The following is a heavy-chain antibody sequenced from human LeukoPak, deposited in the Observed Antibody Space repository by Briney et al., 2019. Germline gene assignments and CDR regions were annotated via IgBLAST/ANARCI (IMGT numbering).Heavy chain of an antibody. D-gene: IGHD4-17*01. V-gene: IGHV4-59*11. J-gene: IGHJ3*02. CDR3: ARDLITVTKGFDI. CDR2: ISYIGST. CDR1: GGSISSHY. Sequence: SETLSLTCTVSGGSISSHYWSWIRQPPGKGLEWIGYISYIGSTNYNPSLKSRVTISIDTSKNQFSLKLRSVTAADTAVYYCARDLITVTKGFDIWGQGTMVSVSS.